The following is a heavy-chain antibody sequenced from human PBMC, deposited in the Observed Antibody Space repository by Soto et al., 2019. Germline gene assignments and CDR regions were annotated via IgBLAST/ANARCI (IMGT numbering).Heavy chain of an antibody. V-gene: IGHV4-31*02. Sequence: DLEGIGYIYYSGSTYYNPSLKSRVTISVDTSKNQFSLKLSSVTAADTAVYYCARFQTVTTILFDYWGQGTLVTVSS. D-gene: IGHD4-4*01. CDR2: IYYSGST. J-gene: IGHJ4*02. CDR3: ARFQTVTTILFDY.